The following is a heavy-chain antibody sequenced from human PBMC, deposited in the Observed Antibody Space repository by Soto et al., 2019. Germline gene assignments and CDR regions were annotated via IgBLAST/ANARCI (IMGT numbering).Heavy chain of an antibody. CDR2: ISGSDDST. D-gene: IGHD2-2*01. J-gene: IGHJ4*02. Sequence: EVQLLESGGGLVQPGGSLRLTCAVYGFTLSSYAMNWVRQAPGKGLEWVSGISGSDDSTRYADSAKGRFTISRDNSKNTLYLQMNSLRVEDTAVYYCAKGKPGVILAVPLDCWGQGSWSPSHQ. V-gene: IGHV3-23*01. CDR1: GFTLSSYA. CDR3: AKGKPGVILAVPLDC.